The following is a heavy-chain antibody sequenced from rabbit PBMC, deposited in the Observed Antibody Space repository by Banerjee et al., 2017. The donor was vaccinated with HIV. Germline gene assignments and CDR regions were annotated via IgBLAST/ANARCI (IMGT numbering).Heavy chain of an antibody. Sequence: QQQLEESGGGLVKPEGSLTLTCKASGFDISSSYHMCWVRQAPGKGLEWIACINTSSGNTVYASWAKGRFTISKTSSTTVTLQMTSLTVADTATYFCARGGNAGYGYGPLNLWGQGTLVTVS. CDR2: INTSSGNT. V-gene: IGHV1S45*01. D-gene: IGHD6-1*01. J-gene: IGHJ3*01. CDR3: ARGGNAGYGYGPLNL. CDR1: GFDISSSYH.